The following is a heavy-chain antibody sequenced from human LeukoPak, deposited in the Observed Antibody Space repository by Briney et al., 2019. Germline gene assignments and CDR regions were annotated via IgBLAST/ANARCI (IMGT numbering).Heavy chain of an antibody. J-gene: IGHJ4*02. Sequence: ASVKVSCKASGYTFTSYGISGVRPAPGQGLEWMGWISAYNGNTNYAQKLQGRVTMTTDTSTSTAYMELRGLRSDDTAVYYCAREYSGYDWGQFDYWGQGTLVTVSS. CDR1: GYTFTSYG. V-gene: IGHV1-18*01. CDR3: AREYSGYDWGQFDY. CDR2: ISAYNGNT. D-gene: IGHD5-12*01.